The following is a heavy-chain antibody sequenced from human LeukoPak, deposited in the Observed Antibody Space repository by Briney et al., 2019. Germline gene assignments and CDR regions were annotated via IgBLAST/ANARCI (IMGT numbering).Heavy chain of an antibody. D-gene: IGHD3-16*01. CDR1: GFTFSSYG. V-gene: IGHV3-23*01. CDR2: ISGTADST. CDR3: AKLGELYGGYFDY. J-gene: IGHJ4*02. Sequence: PGGSLLLSCAASGFTFSSYGMSWVRQAPGKGLEWVSAISGTADSTSFADSVKGRFTISRDNSKNTLYLQMNSLRGEDTAVYYCAKLGELYGGYFDYWGQGTLVTVSS.